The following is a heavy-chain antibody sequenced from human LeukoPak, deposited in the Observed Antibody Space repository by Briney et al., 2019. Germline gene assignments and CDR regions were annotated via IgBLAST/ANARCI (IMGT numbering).Heavy chain of an antibody. CDR2: IFYTGNT. CDR3: ARVILGVEMATLGWDY. D-gene: IGHD5-24*01. J-gene: IGHJ4*02. V-gene: IGHV4-59*01. Sequence: PSETLSLTCTVSGGSMTNYYWSWIRQTPGKGLEWIGYIFYTGNTNYSPSLKSRLTISVDTSKNQFSLNLSSVTTADTGVYYCARVILGVEMATLGWDYWGQGTLVTVSS. CDR1: GGSMTNYY.